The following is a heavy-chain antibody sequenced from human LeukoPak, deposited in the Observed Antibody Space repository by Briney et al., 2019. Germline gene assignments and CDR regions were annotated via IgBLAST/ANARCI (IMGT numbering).Heavy chain of an antibody. D-gene: IGHD1-1*01. CDR2: INPNSGGT. J-gene: IGHJ3*02. Sequence: GASVKVSCKASGYTFTGYYMHWVRQAPGQGLEWMGWINPNSGGTNYAQKFQGRVTMTRDTSISTAYMELSRLRSDDTAVYYCARPLRAYRTTGTPNDAFDIWGQGTMVTVSS. CDR1: GYTFTGYY. CDR3: ARPLRAYRTTGTPNDAFDI. V-gene: IGHV1-2*02.